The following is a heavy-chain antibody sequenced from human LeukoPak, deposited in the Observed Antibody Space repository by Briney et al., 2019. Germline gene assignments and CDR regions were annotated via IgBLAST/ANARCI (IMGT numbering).Heavy chain of an antibody. D-gene: IGHD4-11*01. CDR3: ARQTTVTTPFDY. Sequence: SETLSLTCTVSGGSIRSSHYYWGWIRELPGKGLEWIGSINYSGSTYYNPSLKSRVTISVDTSKNQFSLKLSSVTAADTAVYYCARQTTVTTPFDYWGQGTLVTVSS. J-gene: IGHJ4*02. CDR2: INYSGST. V-gene: IGHV4-39*01. CDR1: GGSIRSSHYY.